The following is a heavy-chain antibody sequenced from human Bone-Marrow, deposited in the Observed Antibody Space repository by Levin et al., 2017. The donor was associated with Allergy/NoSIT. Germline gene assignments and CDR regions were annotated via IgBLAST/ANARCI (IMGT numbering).Heavy chain of an antibody. CDR1: GFTFSSYW. Sequence: PGGSLRLSCVASGFTFSSYWMSWVRQAPGKGLEWVANIKQNGSEKYYVDSVKGRFTISRDSAKNSLYLEMNSLRAEDTAVYYCARDRYSSGWTDYWGQGTLVTVSS. CDR3: ARDRYSSGWTDY. J-gene: IGHJ4*02. D-gene: IGHD6-19*01. V-gene: IGHV3-7*01. CDR2: IKQNGSEK.